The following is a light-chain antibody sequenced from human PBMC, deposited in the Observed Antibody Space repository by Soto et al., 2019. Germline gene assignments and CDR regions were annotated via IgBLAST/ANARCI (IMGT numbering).Light chain of an antibody. CDR2: EAS. CDR1: QSISTW. Sequence: LSASVGDIVTITCRASQSISTWLAWYQQMPGKAPKLLIYEASNLESGVPSRFSGSGSGTEFTLTICSLQPDDFATYYCQQYNYYPRLGQGTKVDIK. J-gene: IGKJ1*01. CDR3: QQYNYYPR. V-gene: IGKV1-5*03.